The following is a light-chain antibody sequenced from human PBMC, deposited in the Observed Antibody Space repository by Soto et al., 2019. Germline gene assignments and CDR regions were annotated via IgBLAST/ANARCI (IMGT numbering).Light chain of an antibody. J-gene: IGLJ1*01. CDR1: SSNMGAGYD. V-gene: IGLV1-40*01. CDR3: QSSDSSLRGSDV. Sequence: HCLLAPPPSVSGTPAHRVTISGIRSSSNMGAGYDVRWYQHLPGTAPTRLIYGNTKRPSGVPDRFSGSKSGTSAALAITGLQAEDEPDYYCQSSDSSLRGSDVFGTGTKVTVL. CDR2: GNT.